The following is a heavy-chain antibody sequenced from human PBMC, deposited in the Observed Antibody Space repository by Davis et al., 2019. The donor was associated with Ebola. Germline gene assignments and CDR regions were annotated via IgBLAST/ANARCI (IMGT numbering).Heavy chain of an antibody. CDR3: ARKLITGLWYYYYGMDV. Sequence: GESLKISCAAPGFTFSSYWMSWVRQAPGKGLAWVANIKQDGSEKYYVDSVKGRFTISRDNAKNSLYLQMNSLRAEDTAVYYCARKLITGLWYYYYGMDVWGQGTTVTVSS. J-gene: IGHJ6*02. V-gene: IGHV3-7*03. D-gene: IGHD2-8*01. CDR2: IKQDGSEK. CDR1: GFTFSSYW.